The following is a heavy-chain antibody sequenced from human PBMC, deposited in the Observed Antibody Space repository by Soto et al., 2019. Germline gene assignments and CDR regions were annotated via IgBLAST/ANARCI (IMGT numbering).Heavy chain of an antibody. CDR2: INHSGST. Sequence: SETLSLTCAVYGGSFSGYDWTWIRQPPGTGLEWIGEINHSGSTNYNPSLKSRVTISVDTSKNQFSLKLTSVTAADTAVYYCARDLWGYCGTDCYPLDVWGQGTTVT. J-gene: IGHJ6*02. CDR1: GGSFSGYD. V-gene: IGHV4-34*01. CDR3: ARDLWGYCGTDCYPLDV. D-gene: IGHD2-21*02.